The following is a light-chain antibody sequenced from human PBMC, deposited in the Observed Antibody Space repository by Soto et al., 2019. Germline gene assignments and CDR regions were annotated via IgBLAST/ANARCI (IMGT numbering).Light chain of an antibody. J-gene: IGLJ3*02. V-gene: IGLV2-14*01. Sequence: QSVLTQPASVSGSPGQSITISCTGTSRDVGGYNYVSWYQQHPGKAPKLMIYDVTNRPSGVSNRFCGSKSGNTASLTVSGLQAGDDADYYCSSYTSSSTPLVFGGGTKLTVL. CDR3: SSYTSSSTPLV. CDR1: SRDVGGYNY. CDR2: DVT.